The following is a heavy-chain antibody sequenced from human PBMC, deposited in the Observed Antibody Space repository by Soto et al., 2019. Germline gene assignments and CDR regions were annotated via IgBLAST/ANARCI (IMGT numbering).Heavy chain of an antibody. CDR2: ISYDGSNK. CDR3: ARDIYSGYEYYYYYGMDV. D-gene: IGHD5-12*01. CDR1: WFTFSDYG. V-gene: IGHV3-30-3*01. Sequence: TGGSLRVPRRAFWFTFSDYGRHRVRQAPGKGLEWVAVISYDGSNKYYADSVKGRFTISRDNSKNTLYLQMNSLRAEDTAVYYCARDIYSGYEYYYYYGMDVWGQGTTVTVSS. J-gene: IGHJ6*02.